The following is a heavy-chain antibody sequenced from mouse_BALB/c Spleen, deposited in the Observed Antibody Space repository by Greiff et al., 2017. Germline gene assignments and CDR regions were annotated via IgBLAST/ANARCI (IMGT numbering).Heavy chain of an antibody. D-gene: IGHD2-4*01. Sequence: QVHVKQSGAELAKPGASVKMSCKASGYTFTSYWMHWVKQRPGQGLEWIGYINPSTGYTEYNQKFKDKATLTADKSSSTAYMQLSSLTSEDSAVYYCAAYDYDEGFAYWGQGTLVTVSA. CDR2: INPSTGYT. CDR3: AAYDYDEGFAY. J-gene: IGHJ3*01. V-gene: IGHV1-7*01. CDR1: GYTFTSYW.